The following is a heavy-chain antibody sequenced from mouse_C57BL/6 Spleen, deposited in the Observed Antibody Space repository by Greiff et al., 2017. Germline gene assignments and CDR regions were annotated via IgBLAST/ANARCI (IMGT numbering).Heavy chain of an antibody. CDR2: INPSNGGT. CDR1: GYTFTSYW. J-gene: IGHJ1*03. D-gene: IGHD2-2*01. Sequence: QVQLQQSGTELVKPGASVKLSCKASGYTFTSYWMHWVKQRPGQGLEWIGNINPSNGGTNYNEKFKSKATLTVDKSSSTAYMQLSSLTSEDSAVYYWARRGGSTMVTTKDFDVWGTGTTVTVSS. V-gene: IGHV1-53*01. CDR3: ARRGGSTMVTTKDFDV.